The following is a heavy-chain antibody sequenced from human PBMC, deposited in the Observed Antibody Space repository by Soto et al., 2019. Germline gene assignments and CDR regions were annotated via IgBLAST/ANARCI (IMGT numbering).Heavy chain of an antibody. CDR1: GFTFSSYA. D-gene: IGHD6-13*01. Sequence: PGGSLRLSCSASGFTFSSYAMHWVRQAPGRGLEYVSAISSNGGSTYYADSVKGRFTISRDNSKNTLYLQMSSLRAEDTAVYYCGAAGKQDWFDPWGQGTLVTVSS. J-gene: IGHJ5*02. V-gene: IGHV3-64D*06. CDR2: ISSNGGST. CDR3: GAAGKQDWFDP.